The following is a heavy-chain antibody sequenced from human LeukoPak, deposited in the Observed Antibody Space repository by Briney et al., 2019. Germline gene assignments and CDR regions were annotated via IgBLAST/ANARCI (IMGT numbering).Heavy chain of an antibody. J-gene: IGHJ6*04. Sequence: PGGSLRLSCTASGFIFSSYEMNWVRQAPGKGLEWVSYIGSSGSTIYYADSVKGRFTISRDNAKNSLYLQMNSLRAEDTAVYYCAELGITMIGGVWGKGTTVTISS. CDR2: IGSSGSTI. V-gene: IGHV3-48*03. CDR3: AELGITMIGGV. D-gene: IGHD3-10*02. CDR1: GFIFSSYE.